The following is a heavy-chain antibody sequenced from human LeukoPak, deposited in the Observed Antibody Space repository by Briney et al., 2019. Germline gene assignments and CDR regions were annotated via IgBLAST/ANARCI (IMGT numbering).Heavy chain of an antibody. D-gene: IGHD5-12*01. Sequence: PGGSLRLSWAASGFTFSSYWMSWVRQAPGKGLEWVANIKQDGSEKYYVDSVKGRFTISRDNAKNSLYLQMNSLRAEDTAVYYCAATIVDIVATDNAWGQGTLVTVSS. J-gene: IGHJ4*02. CDR3: AATIVDIVATDNA. CDR1: GFTFSSYW. V-gene: IGHV3-7*01. CDR2: IKQDGSEK.